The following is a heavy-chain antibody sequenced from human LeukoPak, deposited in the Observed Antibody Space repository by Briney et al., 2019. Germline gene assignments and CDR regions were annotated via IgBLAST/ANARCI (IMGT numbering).Heavy chain of an antibody. Sequence: PGGSLRLSCVASRFTFSNYWMSWVRQAPGKGLEWVANINQDGSKKPYADSMKGRFTISRDNSKNTLYLQMNSLRAEDTAVHYCAKDLLKSIDYFDYWGQGTLVTVSS. CDR1: RFTFSNYW. J-gene: IGHJ4*02. CDR2: INQDGSKK. CDR3: AKDLLKSIDYFDY. V-gene: IGHV3-7*03. D-gene: IGHD2/OR15-2a*01.